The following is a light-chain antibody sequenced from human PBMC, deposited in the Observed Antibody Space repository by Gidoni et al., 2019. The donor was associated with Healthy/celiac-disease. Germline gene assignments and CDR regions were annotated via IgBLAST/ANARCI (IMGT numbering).Light chain of an antibody. CDR1: QSVSSSY. J-gene: IGKJ1*01. Sequence: EMVLTQSPGTLSLSPGERATLSCRASQSVSSSYLAWYQQKPGQAPRLLIYGASSRATGIPDRFSCSGSGTDFTLTINRLEPEVFAVYYCQQYGSSRGTFGQGTKVEIK. V-gene: IGKV3-20*01. CDR3: QQYGSSRGT. CDR2: GAS.